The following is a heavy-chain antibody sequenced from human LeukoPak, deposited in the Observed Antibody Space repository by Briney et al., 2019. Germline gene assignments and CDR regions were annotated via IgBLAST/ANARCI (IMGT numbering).Heavy chain of an antibody. CDR3: ARESFDYGDSDYFDY. D-gene: IGHD4-17*01. V-gene: IGHV3-66*01. Sequence: PGGSLRLSCVDSAFNFSGNYMTWVRQAPGKGLEWVSVIYSGGSTYYADSVKGRFTISRDNSKNTLYLQMNSLRAEDTAVYYCARESFDYGDSDYFDYWGQGTLVTVSS. J-gene: IGHJ4*02. CDR1: AFNFSGNY. CDR2: IYSGGST.